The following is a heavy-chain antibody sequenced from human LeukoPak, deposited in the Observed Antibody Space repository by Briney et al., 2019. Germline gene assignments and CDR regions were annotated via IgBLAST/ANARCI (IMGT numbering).Heavy chain of an antibody. CDR2: IYYSGST. CDR1: GGSISSYY. D-gene: IGHD5-18*01. J-gene: IGHJ6*03. Sequence: PSETLSLTCTVSGGSISSYYWSWIRQPPGKGLEWIGYIYYSGSTNYNPSPKSRVTISVDTSKNQFSLKLSSVTAADTAVYYCARLTAYYYMDVWGKGTTVTVSS. CDR3: ARLTAYYYMDV. V-gene: IGHV4-59*01.